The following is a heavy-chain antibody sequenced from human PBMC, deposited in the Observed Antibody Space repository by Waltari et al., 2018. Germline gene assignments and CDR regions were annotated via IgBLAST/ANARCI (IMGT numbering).Heavy chain of an antibody. CDR1: GFTFTSFA. D-gene: IGHD4-17*01. CDR2: IVVGSGNT. CDR3: AAQTTVTTGWFDP. Sequence: QMQLVQSGPEVKKPGTSVKVSCKASGFTFTSFAVQWVRQARGQRLEWIGWIVVGSGNTNYAQKFQERVTITRDMSTSTAYMELSSLRSEDTAVYYCAAQTTVTTGWFDPWGQGTLVTVSS. J-gene: IGHJ5*02. V-gene: IGHV1-58*01.